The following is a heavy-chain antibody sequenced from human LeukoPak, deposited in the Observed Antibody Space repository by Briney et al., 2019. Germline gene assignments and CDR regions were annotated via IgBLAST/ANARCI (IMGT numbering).Heavy chain of an antibody. J-gene: IGHJ4*02. Sequence: SQTLSLTCAISGDSVSSNSAAWNWIRQSPSRGLEWLGRTYYRSKWYNDYAVSVKSRITINPDTSKNQFSLKLSSVTAADTAVYYCARLSGYNWNDRGNFGYWGQGTLVTVSS. V-gene: IGHV6-1*01. CDR3: ARLSGYNWNDRGNFGY. CDR1: GDSVSSNSAA. CDR2: TYYRSKWYN. D-gene: IGHD1-20*01.